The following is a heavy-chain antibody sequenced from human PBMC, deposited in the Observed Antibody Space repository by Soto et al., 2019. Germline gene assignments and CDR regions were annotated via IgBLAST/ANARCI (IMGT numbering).Heavy chain of an antibody. Sequence: EVQLVESGGALVQPGGSLRLSCAASGFTFSSYWMYWVRQGPGKGLVWVSRIRGDGSSTSYADSVKGRFTISRDNAKNTLFLQMNSLRAEDTAVYYCARDCSSTSLDPWGQGTLVIVSS. V-gene: IGHV3-74*01. D-gene: IGHD2-2*01. CDR2: IRGDGSST. CDR3: ARDCSSTSLDP. CDR1: GFTFSSYW. J-gene: IGHJ5*02.